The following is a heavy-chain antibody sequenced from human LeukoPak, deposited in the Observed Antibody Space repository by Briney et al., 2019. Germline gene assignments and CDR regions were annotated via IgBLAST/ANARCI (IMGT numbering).Heavy chain of an antibody. Sequence: GGSLRHSRAASGFNLSSYAMSWVRQAPGKGLEWVSVISGSGVGTYYADSVKGRFTISRDNSKNTLDLQMNSLRAEDTAVYYCAKGDTSIVRRYYFDYWGRGTVDTVSS. CDR3: AKGDTSIVRRYYFDY. J-gene: IGHJ4*02. CDR1: GFNLSSYA. CDR2: ISGSGVGT. V-gene: IGHV3-23*01. D-gene: IGHD5-18*01.